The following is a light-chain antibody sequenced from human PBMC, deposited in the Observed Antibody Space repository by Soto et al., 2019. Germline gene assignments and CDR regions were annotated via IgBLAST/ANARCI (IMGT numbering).Light chain of an antibody. CDR2: DAS. J-gene: IGKJ2*01. CDR1: QSVSSY. Sequence: DIVLTQSPATLSLSPGERATLSCRASQSVSSYLAWYQQKPGQAPRLLIYDASNRATGIPARFSGNGSGTDFTLTISSLGPEDSAVYYCHQRINWPRTFGQGTKLEIK. CDR3: HQRINWPRT. V-gene: IGKV3-11*01.